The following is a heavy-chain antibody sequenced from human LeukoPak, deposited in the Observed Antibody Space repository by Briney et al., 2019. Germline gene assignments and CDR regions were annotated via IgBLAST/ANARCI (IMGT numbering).Heavy chain of an antibody. D-gene: IGHD3-22*01. Sequence: GGSLRLSCAASGFTFSSYAMSWVRQTPGKGLEWVSAISGSGGSTYSADSVKGRFTISRDNAKNSLYLQMNSLRDEDTAVYYCARDLGSSGYHGAFDIWGQGTMVTVSS. V-gene: IGHV3-23*01. CDR2: ISGSGGST. J-gene: IGHJ3*02. CDR3: ARDLGSSGYHGAFDI. CDR1: GFTFSSYA.